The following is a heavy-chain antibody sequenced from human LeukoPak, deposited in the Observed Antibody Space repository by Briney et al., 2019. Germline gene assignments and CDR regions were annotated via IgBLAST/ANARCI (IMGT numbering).Heavy chain of an antibody. CDR2: VYYSGST. J-gene: IGHJ4*02. Sequence: PSETLSLTCTVSGGSLNSTSYYWGWIRQPPGKGLEWIGSVYYSGSTYYNPSLKSRVTISVDTCKNQFSLKLSSVTAADTAVYYCARSRFGVVPWSYFGYWGQGTLVTVSS. V-gene: IGHV4-39*01. D-gene: IGHD3-16*01. CDR3: ARSRFGVVPWSYFGY. CDR1: GGSLNSTSYY.